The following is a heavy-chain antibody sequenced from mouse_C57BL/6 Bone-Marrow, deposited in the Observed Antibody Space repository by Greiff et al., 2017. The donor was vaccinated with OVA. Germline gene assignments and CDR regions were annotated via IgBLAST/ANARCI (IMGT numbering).Heavy chain of an antibody. CDR1: GYTFTSYW. Sequence: VQLQQPGAELVMPGASVKLSCKASGYTFTSYWMHWVKQRPGQGLEWIGEIDPSDSYTNYNQKFKGKSTLTVDKSSSTAYMQLSSLTSEDAAVYYCARVRNSWFAYWGQGTLVTVSA. CDR3: ARVRNSWFAY. CDR2: IDPSDSYT. J-gene: IGHJ3*01. V-gene: IGHV1-69*01.